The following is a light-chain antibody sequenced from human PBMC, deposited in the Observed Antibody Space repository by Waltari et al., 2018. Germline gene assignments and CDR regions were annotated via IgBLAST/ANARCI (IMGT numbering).Light chain of an antibody. CDR2: DES. V-gene: IGLV3-21*02. CDR3: QVWDGTNDHPYVV. CDR1: NIGSRG. J-gene: IGLJ2*01. Sequence: SYVLTQPPSVSVAPGQTAKITCGGSNIGSRGVYWYQQKPGQAPVLVIYDESHRPSGFPDLFSGSNSGSTATLTISRVEAGDEADYYCQVWDGTNDHPYVVFGGGTKLTVL.